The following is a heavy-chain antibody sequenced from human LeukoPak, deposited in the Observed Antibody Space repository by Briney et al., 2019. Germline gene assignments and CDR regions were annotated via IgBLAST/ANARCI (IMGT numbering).Heavy chain of an antibody. Sequence: PSETLSLTCTVSGGSLSSQYWSWIRQPPGKGLEWIGYIYYRGSTNYNPSLESRVTISVDTSKNHFSLDLTSVTAADTAVYYCASGGWYRGYWGQGTLVTVSS. CDR2: IYYRGST. CDR1: GGSLSSQY. CDR3: ASGGWYRGY. J-gene: IGHJ4*02. D-gene: IGHD2-15*01. V-gene: IGHV4-59*11.